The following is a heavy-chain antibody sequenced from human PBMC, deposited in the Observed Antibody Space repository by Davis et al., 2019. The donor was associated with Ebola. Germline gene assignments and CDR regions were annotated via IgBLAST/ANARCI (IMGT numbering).Heavy chain of an antibody. CDR2: VHGGNGNT. Sequence: ASVKVSCKASGFILTNYAIHWVRQAPGQRLEWMGWVHGGNGNTKYSQRFQGRVTITTDTSASTVYLDLTSLGSDDTAVFYCARASFGYNSGWYADYWGPGSLVTVSS. J-gene: IGHJ4*02. CDR3: ARASFGYNSGWYADY. D-gene: IGHD6-19*01. V-gene: IGHV1-3*01. CDR1: GFILTNYA.